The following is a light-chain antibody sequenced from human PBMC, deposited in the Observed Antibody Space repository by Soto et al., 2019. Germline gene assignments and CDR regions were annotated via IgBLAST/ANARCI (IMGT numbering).Light chain of an antibody. CDR1: QSVSSSY. CDR2: GAA. CDR3: QQYGSSPTWT. J-gene: IGKJ1*01. V-gene: IGKV3-20*01. Sequence: EIVLTQSPGTLSLSPGERATLSCRASQSVSSSYLAWYQQKPGQAPRLLIYGAASRTTGIQDRFSGSGSGTDLTLPISRLEPENFDVYYCQQYGSSPTWTFGQGTKVEIK.